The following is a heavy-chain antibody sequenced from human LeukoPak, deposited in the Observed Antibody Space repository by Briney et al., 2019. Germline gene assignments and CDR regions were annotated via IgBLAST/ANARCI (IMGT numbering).Heavy chain of an antibody. Sequence: GGSLRLSCAVSRFTFSSFGMHWVRQAPGKGLEWVAVIWYDGSEKFYADSVKGRFTISRDNSKNTLYLQMNSLRVEDTAAYYCARGGNAFDIWGQGTVVTVSS. V-gene: IGHV3-33*01. D-gene: IGHD1-14*01. CDR3: ARGGNAFDI. J-gene: IGHJ3*02. CDR2: IWYDGSEK. CDR1: RFTFSSFG.